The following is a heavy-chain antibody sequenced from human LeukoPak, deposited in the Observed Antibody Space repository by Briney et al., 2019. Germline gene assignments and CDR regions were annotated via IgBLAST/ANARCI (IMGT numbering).Heavy chain of an antibody. V-gene: IGHV3-21*01. CDR2: ISSSSSYI. Sequence: GGSLRLSCAASGFTFSSYSMNWDRQAPGKGLEGVSSISSSSSYIYYADSVKGRLTIARDNAKNSLYLQMNSLRAEDTAVYYCARDTGSSWPDAFDIWGQGTMVTVSS. CDR1: GFTFSSYS. J-gene: IGHJ3*02. D-gene: IGHD6-13*01. CDR3: ARDTGSSWPDAFDI.